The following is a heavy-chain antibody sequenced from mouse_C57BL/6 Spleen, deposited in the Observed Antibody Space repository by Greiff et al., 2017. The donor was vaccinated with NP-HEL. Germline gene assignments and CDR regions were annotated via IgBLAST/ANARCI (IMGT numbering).Heavy chain of an antibody. D-gene: IGHD1-1*01. CDR3: TTGDITTVPMDY. V-gene: IGHV14-1*01. CDR2: IDPEDGDT. CDR1: GFNIKDYY. J-gene: IGHJ4*01. Sequence: EVQLQQSGAELVRPGASVKLSCTASGFNIKDYYMHWVKQRPEQGLEWIGRIDPEDGDTEYAPKFQGKATLTADTSSNTAYPQLSSLTSEDAAVYYCTTGDITTVPMDYWGQGTSVTVSS.